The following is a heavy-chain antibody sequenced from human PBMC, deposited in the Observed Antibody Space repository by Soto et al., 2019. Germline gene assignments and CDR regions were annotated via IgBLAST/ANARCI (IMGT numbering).Heavy chain of an antibody. J-gene: IGHJ3*02. V-gene: IGHV1-18*01. Sequence: QVQLVQSGAEVKKPGASVKVSCKASGYTFTSFGISWVRQAPRQGLEWMGWISAYNGNTKNAQKFQGRVTITTDTSTSTAFMELRSLRSDDTAVYYCARDPLTRYCSGPSCYLGYAFDIWGQGTMVTVS. D-gene: IGHD2-2*01. CDR1: GYTFTSFG. CDR2: ISAYNGNT. CDR3: ARDPLTRYCSGPSCYLGYAFDI.